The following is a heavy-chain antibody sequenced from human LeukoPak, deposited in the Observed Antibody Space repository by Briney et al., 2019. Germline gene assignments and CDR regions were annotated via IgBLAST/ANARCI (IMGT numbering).Heavy chain of an antibody. Sequence: GGSLRLSCAASGFTFSYYSMNWVRQAPGKGLEWVASISSSSSYIYYADSVKGRFTISRDNAKNSLYLHIISLRAEDTSVYYCARAYCSDTSCYRYFAYWGQGTLVTVSS. V-gene: IGHV3-21*01. D-gene: IGHD2-2*01. CDR2: ISSSSSYI. CDR1: GFTFSYYS. J-gene: IGHJ4*02. CDR3: ARAYCSDTSCYRYFAY.